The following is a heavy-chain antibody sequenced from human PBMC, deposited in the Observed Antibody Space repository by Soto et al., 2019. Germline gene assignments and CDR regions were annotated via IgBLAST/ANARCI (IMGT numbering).Heavy chain of an antibody. CDR3: ARLDSSGYYYGYYFDY. V-gene: IGHV4-4*07. J-gene: IGHJ4*02. D-gene: IGHD3-22*01. CDR1: GGSISSHY. CDR2: VYISGST. Sequence: PSETLSLTCTVSGGSISSHYWVWIRQPAGKALEWIGRVYISGSTNYNPSLESRVTMSVDTSKNQFSLKLSSVTAADTAVYYCARLDSSGYYYGYYFDYWGQGTLVTVSS.